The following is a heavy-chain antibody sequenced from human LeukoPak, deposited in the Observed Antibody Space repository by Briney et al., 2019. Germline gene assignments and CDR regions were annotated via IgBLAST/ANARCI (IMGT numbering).Heavy chain of an antibody. Sequence: ASVKVSCKVSGYTLTEFSMHWVRQAPGKGLEWMGGFDPEDGETIYAQKFQGRVTMTEDTSTDTAYMELSSLRSEDTAVYYCATAPRQWLVLSVGQTFDYWGQGTLVTVSS. CDR1: GYTLTEFS. CDR3: ATAPRQWLVLSVGQTFDY. D-gene: IGHD6-19*01. J-gene: IGHJ4*02. CDR2: FDPEDGET. V-gene: IGHV1-24*01.